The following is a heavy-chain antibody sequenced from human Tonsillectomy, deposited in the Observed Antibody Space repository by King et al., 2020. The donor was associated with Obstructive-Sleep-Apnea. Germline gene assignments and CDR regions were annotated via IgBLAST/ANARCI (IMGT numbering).Heavy chain of an antibody. J-gene: IGHJ4*02. D-gene: IGHD3-22*01. CDR2: ISSSSSYI. CDR3: ARVLGRYDSSGYYGY. CDR1: GFTFSSYS. V-gene: IGHV3-21*01. Sequence: VQLVESGGGLVKPGGSLRLSCAASGFTFSSYSMNWVRQAPGKGLEWVSSISSSSSYIYYADSVKGRFTISRDNAKNSLYLQMNSLRAEDTAVYYCARVLGRYDSSGYYGYWGQGTLVTVSS.